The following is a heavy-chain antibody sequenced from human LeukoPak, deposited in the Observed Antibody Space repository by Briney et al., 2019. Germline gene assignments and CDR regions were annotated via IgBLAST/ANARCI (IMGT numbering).Heavy chain of an antibody. CDR3: ARRTRSFSYTYGDAYYYYYMDV. Sequence: SETLSLTCTVSGDSITSFYWSWIRQPPEKGLEWIGSVYYSGITNYNPSLKSRVTMSVDTSKKQFSLDLNSVTAADTAVYYCARRTRSFSYTYGDAYYYYYMDVWGKGTTVIVS. CDR2: VYYSGIT. J-gene: IGHJ6*03. D-gene: IGHD5-18*01. CDR1: GDSITSFY. V-gene: IGHV4-59*01.